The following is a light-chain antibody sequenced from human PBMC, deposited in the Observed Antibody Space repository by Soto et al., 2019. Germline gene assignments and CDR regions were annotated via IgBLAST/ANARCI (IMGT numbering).Light chain of an antibody. CDR1: QSVSSSY. Sequence: EIVLTQSPGTLSLSPGERATLSCMASQSVSSSYLAWYQQRPGQAPRLLIRGVFIRAAGIPDRFSGSGSGTDFTLTISRLEPEDFAVYYCQQYGSSPRTFGQGTKVDIK. J-gene: IGKJ1*01. CDR3: QQYGSSPRT. V-gene: IGKV3-20*01. CDR2: GVF.